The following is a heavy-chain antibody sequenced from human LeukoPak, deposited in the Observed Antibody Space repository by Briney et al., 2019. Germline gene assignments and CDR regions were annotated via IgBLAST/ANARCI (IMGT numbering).Heavy chain of an antibody. V-gene: IGHV3-30-3*01. CDR3: ARDLLSYDSSGSDAFDI. Sequence: GGSLRLSCAASGFTFSSYAMHWVRQAPGKGLEWVVVISYDGSNKYYADSVKGRFTISRDNSKNTLYLQMNSLRAEDTAVYYCARDLLSYDSSGSDAFDIWGQGTMVTVSS. J-gene: IGHJ3*02. CDR2: ISYDGSNK. CDR1: GFTFSSYA. D-gene: IGHD3-22*01.